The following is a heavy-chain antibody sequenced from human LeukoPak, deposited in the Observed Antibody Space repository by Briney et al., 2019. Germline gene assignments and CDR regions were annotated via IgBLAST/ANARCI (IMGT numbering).Heavy chain of an antibody. V-gene: IGHV4-34*01. CDR3: ASPPGIAAAGTGGGFDY. D-gene: IGHD6-13*01. J-gene: IGHJ4*02. CDR1: GGSFSGYY. Sequence: SETLSLTCAVYGGSFSGYYWSWIRQPPGKGLEWIGEINHSGSTNYNPSLKSRVTISVDTSKNQFSLKLSSVTAADTAVYYCASPPGIAAAGTGGGFDYWGQGTLVTVSS. CDR2: INHSGST.